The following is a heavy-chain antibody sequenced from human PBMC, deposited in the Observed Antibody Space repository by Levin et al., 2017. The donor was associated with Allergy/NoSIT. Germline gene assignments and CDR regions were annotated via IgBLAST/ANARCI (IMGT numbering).Heavy chain of an antibody. J-gene: IGHJ4*02. CDR1: GYPFTSYD. D-gene: IGHD3-16*01. CDR3: ARVWGSVDY. Sequence: GGSLRLSCKASGYPFTSYDINWVRQATGQGLEWMGWMNPNSGDTGYAQKFQGRVTMTRDAAISTAYMELNSLRSDDTAVYYCARVWGSVDYWGQGTLVTVSS. V-gene: IGHV1-8*01. CDR2: MNPNSGDT.